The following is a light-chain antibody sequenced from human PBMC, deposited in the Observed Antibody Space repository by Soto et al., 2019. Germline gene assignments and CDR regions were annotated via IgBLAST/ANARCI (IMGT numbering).Light chain of an antibody. V-gene: IGLV2-8*01. CDR2: EVN. CDR1: SSDVGGYNY. J-gene: IGLJ1*01. Sequence: ALTQPPSASGSPGQSVAISCTGTSSDVGGYNYVSWYQQHPGKAPKLMIYEVNKRPSGVPDRFSGSKSGNTASLTVSGLQAEDEADYYCSSYAGSSNVFGTGTKVTDL. CDR3: SSYAGSSNV.